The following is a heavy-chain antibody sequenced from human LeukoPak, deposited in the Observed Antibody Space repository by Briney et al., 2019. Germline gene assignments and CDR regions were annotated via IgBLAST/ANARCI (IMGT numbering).Heavy chain of an antibody. CDR1: GGSVSSGSNY. CDR3: ARVAPVTSGGFYFDF. D-gene: IGHD3-10*01. CDR2: IYYSGST. J-gene: IGHJ4*02. Sequence: KSSETLSLTCTVSGGSVSSGSNYWSWIRQPPGKGLEWIGYIYYSGSTSYNPSLKSRVTISLDTSRNQFSLKLSSVTAADTAVYYCARVAPVTSGGFYFDFWGQGTLVTVSS. V-gene: IGHV4-61*01.